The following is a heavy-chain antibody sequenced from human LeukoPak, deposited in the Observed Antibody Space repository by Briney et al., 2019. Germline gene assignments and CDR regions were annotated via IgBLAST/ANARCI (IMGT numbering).Heavy chain of an antibody. D-gene: IGHD3-10*01. CDR1: GGTFSSYA. CDR3: ARERREFFDY. CDR2: INPNSGGT. Sequence: ASVKVSCKASGGTFSSYAISWVRQAPGQGLEWMGWINPNSGGTKYAQNFQGRVTMTRDTSISTAYMELSRLRSDDTAVYYCARERREFFDYWGQGTLVTVSS. V-gene: IGHV1-2*02. J-gene: IGHJ4*02.